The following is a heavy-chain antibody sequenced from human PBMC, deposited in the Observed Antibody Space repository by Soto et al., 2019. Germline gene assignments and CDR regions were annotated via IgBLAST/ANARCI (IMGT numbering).Heavy chain of an antibody. CDR2: IIPVIDTA. D-gene: IGHD7-27*01. CDR1: GGTFN. V-gene: IGHV1-69*06. J-gene: IGHJ3*02. CDR3: ARGSGADAFDI. Sequence: QVQLVQSGAEVKKPGSSVKVSCKVSGGTFNIRWVRQAPGQGLEWMGGIIPVIDTANYARKLQGRVVISAHRANNIVYVEIMSLTLEDTAVYYCARGSGADAFDIWGEGTMVTVSS.